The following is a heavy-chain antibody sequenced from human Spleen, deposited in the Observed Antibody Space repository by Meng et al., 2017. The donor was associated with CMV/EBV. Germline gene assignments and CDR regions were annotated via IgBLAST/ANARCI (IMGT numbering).Heavy chain of an antibody. CDR3: SHLKPYGYSFGY. V-gene: IGHV2-5*01. J-gene: IGHJ4*02. CDR1: GFSLRNSGVG. D-gene: IGHD4-17*01. Sequence: SGPTLVKPTQTLTLTCTFSGFSLRNSGVGVGWIRQPPGKALEWLALIYWNDDKRYSPSLKSRLTITKDTSKNQVVLTMTNMDPGDTATYYCSHLKPYGYSFGYWGQGTLVTVSS. CDR2: IYWNDDK.